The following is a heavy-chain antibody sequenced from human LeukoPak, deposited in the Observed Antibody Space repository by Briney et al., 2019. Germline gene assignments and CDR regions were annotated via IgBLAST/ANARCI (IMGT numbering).Heavy chain of an antibody. V-gene: IGHV4-59*08. CDR3: ARHGLDYYDSSGYPTYYFDY. CDR1: GGSISSYY. Sequence: KPSETLSLTCTVSGGSISSYYWSWIRQPPGKGLEWIGYIYYSGSTNYNPSLKSRVTISVDTSKNQFSLKLSSVTAADTAVYYCARHGLDYYDSSGYPTYYFDYWGQGTLVTVSS. J-gene: IGHJ4*02. D-gene: IGHD3-22*01. CDR2: IYYSGST.